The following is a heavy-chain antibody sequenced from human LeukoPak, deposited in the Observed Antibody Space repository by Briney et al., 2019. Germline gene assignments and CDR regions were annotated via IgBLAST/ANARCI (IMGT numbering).Heavy chain of an antibody. J-gene: IGHJ6*03. V-gene: IGHV4-34*01. D-gene: IGHD3-3*01. CDR1: GGSFSGYY. Sequence: PSETLSLTCAVYGGSFSGYYWSWIRQPPGKGLEWIGEINHSGSTNYNPSLKSRVTISVDTSKNQFSLKLSSVTAADTAVYYCARVVRFLEWLRPPYYYYYYMDVWGKGTTVTVSS. CDR2: INHSGST. CDR3: ARVVRFLEWLRPPYYYYYYMDV.